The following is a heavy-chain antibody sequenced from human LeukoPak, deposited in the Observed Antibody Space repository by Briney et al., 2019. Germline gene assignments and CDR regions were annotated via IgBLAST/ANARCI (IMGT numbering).Heavy chain of an antibody. D-gene: IGHD2-15*01. CDR1: GFTFSSYG. CDR3: AKEERGYCSGGSCYSGGFFDY. Sequence: QPGGSLRLSCAASGFTFSSYGMHWVRQAPGKGLEWGAVISYDGSNKYYADSVKGRFTISRDNSKNTLYLQMNSLRAEDTAVYYCAKEERGYCSGGSCYSGGFFDYWGQGTLVTVSS. CDR2: ISYDGSNK. J-gene: IGHJ4*02. V-gene: IGHV3-30*18.